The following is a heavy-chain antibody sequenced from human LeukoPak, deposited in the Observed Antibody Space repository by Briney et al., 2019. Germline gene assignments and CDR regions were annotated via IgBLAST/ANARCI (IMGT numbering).Heavy chain of an antibody. Sequence: GASVKVSCKASGYTFTSYGISWVRQAPGQGLEWMGWISAYNGNTNYAQKLQGRVTMTTDTSTSTAYMELRSLRSDDTAVYYCARDHQIVVVPAAPGDTYYYYMDVWGKGTTVTVSS. D-gene: IGHD2-2*01. CDR1: GYTFTSYG. V-gene: IGHV1-18*01. CDR2: ISAYNGNT. CDR3: ARDHQIVVVPAAPGDTYYYYMDV. J-gene: IGHJ6*03.